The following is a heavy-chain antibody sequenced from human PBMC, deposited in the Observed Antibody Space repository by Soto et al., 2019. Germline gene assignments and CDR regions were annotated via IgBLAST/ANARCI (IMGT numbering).Heavy chain of an antibody. Sequence: PSETLSLTCNVTGDSIKTHYWSWIRQAPGKGLEWIGYIYYSGSTLYNPSLKRRVTISADTAKNQFSLRLTSLTAADTAVYYCASGWMAAFDNGGQGTMVTVS. CDR3: ASGWMAAFDN. CDR2: IYYSGST. V-gene: IGHV4-59*11. D-gene: IGHD2-2*03. CDR1: GDSIKTHY. J-gene: IGHJ4*02.